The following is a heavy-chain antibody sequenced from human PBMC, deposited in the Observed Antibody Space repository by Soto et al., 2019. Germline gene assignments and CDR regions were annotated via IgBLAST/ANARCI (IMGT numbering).Heavy chain of an antibody. J-gene: IGHJ4*02. Sequence: ETLSLTCAVYGGSFSGYYWSWIRQPPGKGLEWIGEINHSGSTNYNPSLKSRVTISVDTSKNQFSLKLSSVTAADTAVYYCARGGRYCSGGSCYFGETKLFDYWGQGTLVT. CDR2: INHSGST. CDR3: ARGGRYCSGGSCYFGETKLFDY. CDR1: GGSFSGYY. D-gene: IGHD2-15*01. V-gene: IGHV4-34*01.